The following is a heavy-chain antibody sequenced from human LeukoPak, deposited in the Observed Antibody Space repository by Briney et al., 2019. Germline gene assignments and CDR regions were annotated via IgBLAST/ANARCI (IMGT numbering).Heavy chain of an antibody. V-gene: IGHV4-39*07. CDR3: ARGSDTRGFDY. CDR2: IYYSGST. CDR1: GYSISGSSYY. Sequence: SETLSLTCTVSGYSISGSSYYWGWIRQPPGKGLEWIGSIYYSGSTYYNPSLKSRVTISVDTSKDQFSLKLSSVTAADTAVYYCARGSDTRGFDYWGQGTLVTVSS. D-gene: IGHD3-10*01. J-gene: IGHJ4*02.